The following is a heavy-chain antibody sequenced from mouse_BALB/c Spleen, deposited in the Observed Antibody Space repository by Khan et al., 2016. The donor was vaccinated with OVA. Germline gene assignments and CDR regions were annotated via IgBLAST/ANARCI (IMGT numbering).Heavy chain of an antibody. Sequence: VQLQESGPGLVAPSQSLSITCTISGFSLTNYGVHWVRQPPGKGLEWLVVIWSDGSTTYNSALNSRLTISKDNSTSHVFLKMNSHQTDNTAMYFRARQTYYHYSIMDYWGQGTSVTVSS. CDR3: ARQTYYHYSIMDY. D-gene: IGHD2-4*01. CDR1: GFSLTNYG. CDR2: IWSDGST. J-gene: IGHJ4*01. V-gene: IGHV2-6-1*01.